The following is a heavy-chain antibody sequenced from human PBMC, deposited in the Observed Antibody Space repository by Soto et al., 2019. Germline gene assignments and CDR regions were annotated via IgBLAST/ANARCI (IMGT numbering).Heavy chain of an antibody. V-gene: IGHV1-69*01. D-gene: IGHD6-19*01. Sequence: QVQLVQSGAEVKKPGSSVNVSCKASGGTFSSYAISCVRQAPGQGLEWLGGIIPIVGTANYAQKFKCIVTITADESTSTAYMELRSLRSEETAVYYCARDRGGGGWYKGDYWGQGTLVTVSS. J-gene: IGHJ4*02. CDR3: ARDRGGGGWYKGDY. CDR1: GGTFSSYA. CDR2: IIPIVGTA.